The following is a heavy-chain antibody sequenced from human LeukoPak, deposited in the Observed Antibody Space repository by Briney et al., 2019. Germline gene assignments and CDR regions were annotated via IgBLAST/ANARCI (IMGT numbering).Heavy chain of an antibody. D-gene: IGHD2-2*01. CDR1: GFTFSGYP. CDR3: ARDEGYCSRTSCYGASKDMDV. V-gene: IGHV3-30-3*01. Sequence: GGSLRLSCAASGFTFSGYPIHWVRQAPGKGLEWVAVISYDGSNTYYADSVKGRFTISRDNSKNTLYLQMNSLRAEDTAVYYCARDEGYCSRTSCYGASKDMDVWGQGTAVIVSS. CDR2: ISYDGSNT. J-gene: IGHJ6*02.